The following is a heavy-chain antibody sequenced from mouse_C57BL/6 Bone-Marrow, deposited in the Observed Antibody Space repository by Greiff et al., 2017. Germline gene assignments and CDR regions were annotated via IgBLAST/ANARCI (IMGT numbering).Heavy chain of an antibody. CDR3: ARFITTVVAGFDY. V-gene: IGHV3-8*01. Sequence: DEKLQESGPGLAKPSQTLSLTCSVTGYSITSDYWNWIRKFPGNKLEYMGYISYSGSTYYNPSLKSRISITRDTSKNQYYLQLNSVTTEDTATYYCARFITTVVAGFDYWGQGTTLTVSS. CDR1: GYSITSDY. D-gene: IGHD1-1*01. CDR2: ISYSGST. J-gene: IGHJ2*01.